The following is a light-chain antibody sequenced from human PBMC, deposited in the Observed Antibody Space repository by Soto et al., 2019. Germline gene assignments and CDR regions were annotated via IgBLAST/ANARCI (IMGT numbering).Light chain of an antibody. Sequence: QSLLTQPASVSGSPGHTITISCTGASSDVGAYSYVSWYQQHPGKAPKLMIYEVSNRPSGVSDRFSGSKSGNTASLTISGLQAADEADSYCSSKRTTASIVFGTGTKVTVL. CDR2: EVS. J-gene: IGLJ1*01. CDR3: SSKRTTASIV. V-gene: IGLV2-14*01. CDR1: SSDVGAYSY.